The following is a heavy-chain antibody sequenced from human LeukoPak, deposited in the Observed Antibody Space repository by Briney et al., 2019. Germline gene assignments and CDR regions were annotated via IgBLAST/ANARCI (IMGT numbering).Heavy chain of an antibody. CDR1: GDSVSSNSAA. CDR3: AREDGYSSSWYEWNYFDY. CDR2: TYYRSKWYN. J-gene: IGHJ4*02. D-gene: IGHD6-13*01. V-gene: IGHV6-1*01. Sequence: SQTLSLTCAISGDSVSSNSAAWNWIRQSPSRGLEWLGRTYYRSKWYNDYAVSVKSRITINPDTSKNQFSLQLNSVTPEDTAVYYCAREDGYSSSWYEWNYFDYWGQGTLVTVSS.